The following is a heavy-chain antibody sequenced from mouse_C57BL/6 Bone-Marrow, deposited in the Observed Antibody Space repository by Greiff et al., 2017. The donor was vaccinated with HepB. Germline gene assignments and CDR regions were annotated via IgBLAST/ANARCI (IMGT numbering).Heavy chain of an antibody. V-gene: IGHV5-6*02. Sequence: DVKLVESGGDLVKPGGSLKLSCAASGFTFSSYGMSWVRQTPDKRLEWVATISSGGSYTYYPDSVKGRFTISRDNAKNTLYLQMSSLKSEDTAMYYCARQRYGSAIFYYAMDYWGQGTSVTVSS. D-gene: IGHD1-1*01. CDR3: ARQRYGSAIFYYAMDY. CDR1: GFTFSSYG. CDR2: ISSGGSYT. J-gene: IGHJ4*01.